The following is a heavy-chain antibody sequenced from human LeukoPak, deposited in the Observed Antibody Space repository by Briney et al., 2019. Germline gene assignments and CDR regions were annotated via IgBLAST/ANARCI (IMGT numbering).Heavy chain of an antibody. V-gene: IGHV4-39*07. J-gene: IGHJ4*02. CDR3: ARERTDWQLDY. Sequence: SETLSLTCTVSGGSISSSSYYWGWIRQPPGKGLEWIGSIYYSGSTYYNPSLKSRVTISVDTSKNQFSLKLSSVTAADTAVYYCARERTDWQLDYWGRGTLVTVSS. CDR2: IYYSGST. CDR1: GGSISSSSYY. D-gene: IGHD3-9*01.